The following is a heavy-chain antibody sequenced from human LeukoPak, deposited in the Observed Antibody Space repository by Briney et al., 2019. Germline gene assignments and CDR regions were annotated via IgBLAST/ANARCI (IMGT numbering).Heavy chain of an antibody. D-gene: IGHD1-14*01. J-gene: IGHJ6*02. CDR2: IFYSGST. CDR3: AREVATGVGYYGMDV. V-gene: IGHV4-31*03. Sequence: SQTLSLTCTVSGGSISSGGYNWNWIRQHPGKGLEWIGYIFYSGSTYYSPSLKSRINISLDTSKNLFSLKLSSVTAADTAVYYCAREVATGVGYYGMDVWGQGTLVTVSS. CDR1: GGSISSGGYN.